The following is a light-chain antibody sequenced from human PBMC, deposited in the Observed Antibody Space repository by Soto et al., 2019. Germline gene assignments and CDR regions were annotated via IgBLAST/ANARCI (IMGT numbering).Light chain of an antibody. CDR1: QDISNY. Sequence: DIQMTQSPSSLSASVGDRVTITCQASQDISNYLNWYQQTQGKAPKLLIYDASNLETGVPSRFSGGGSGTDFTLIISRLKPEDIETYFCQQYDNLPITFGQGIRLEIK. V-gene: IGKV1-33*01. CDR3: QQYDNLPIT. J-gene: IGKJ5*01. CDR2: DAS.